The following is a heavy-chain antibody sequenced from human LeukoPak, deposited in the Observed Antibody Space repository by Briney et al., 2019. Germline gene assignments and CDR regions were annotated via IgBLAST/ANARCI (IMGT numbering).Heavy chain of an antibody. CDR2: INPNSGGT. CDR1: GYTFTGYY. V-gene: IGHV1-2*02. J-gene: IGHJ3*02. D-gene: IGHD4-23*01. Sequence: ASVKVSCKASGYTFTGYYMHWVRQAPGQGLEWMGWINPNSGGTNYAQKFQGRVTMTRDTSISTAYMELSRLRSDDTAVYYCARVYDYGGNSVAFDIWGQGTMVTVSS. CDR3: ARVYDYGGNSVAFDI.